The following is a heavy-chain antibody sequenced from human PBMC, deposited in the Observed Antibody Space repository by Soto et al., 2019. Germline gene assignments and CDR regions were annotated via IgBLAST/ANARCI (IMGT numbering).Heavy chain of an antibody. CDR2: ISCNSGSI. D-gene: IGHD3-10*01. V-gene: IGHV3-9*01. CDR1: GFTFDDYA. CDR3: SKDADYYGSGSYYSG. Sequence: EVQLVESGGGLVQPGRSLRLSCAASGFTFDDYAMHWVRQAPGKGLEWVSGISCNSGSIGYADSVKGRFTISRDNAKNSLYLQMNSLRAEDTALYYCSKDADYYGSGSYYSGWGQGTLVTVSS. J-gene: IGHJ4*02.